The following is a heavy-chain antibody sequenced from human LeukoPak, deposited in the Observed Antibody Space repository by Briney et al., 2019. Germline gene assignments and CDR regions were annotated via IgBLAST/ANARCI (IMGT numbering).Heavy chain of an antibody. D-gene: IGHD3-22*01. V-gene: IGHV3-30*02. Sequence: GGSLRLSCAASRFTFSSYGMHWVRQAPGKGMEWVAFIRYDGSNKYYADSVKGRFTISRENSKNTLYLQMNSLRAEDTAVYYCAKGAYYDSSGLGAFDIWGQGTMVTVSS. CDR2: IRYDGSNK. J-gene: IGHJ3*02. CDR3: AKGAYYDSSGLGAFDI. CDR1: RFTFSSYG.